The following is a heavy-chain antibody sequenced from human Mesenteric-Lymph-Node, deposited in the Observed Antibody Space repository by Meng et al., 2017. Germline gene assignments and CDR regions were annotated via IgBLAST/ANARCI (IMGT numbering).Heavy chain of an antibody. CDR2: MNPNSGNT. Sequence: ASVKVSCKASGGTFSSYDINWVRQATGQGLEWMGWMNPNSGNTGYAQKFQGRVTMTRNTSISTAYMELSSLRSEDTAVYYCARVLRYSSGWSWGYWGQGTLVTVSS. CDR1: GGTFSSYD. J-gene: IGHJ4*02. CDR3: ARVLRYSSGWSWGY. D-gene: IGHD6-19*01. V-gene: IGHV1-8*01.